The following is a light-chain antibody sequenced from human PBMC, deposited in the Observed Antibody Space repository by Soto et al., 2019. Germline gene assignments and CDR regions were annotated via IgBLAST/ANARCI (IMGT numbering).Light chain of an antibody. Sequence: QSVLTQPPSVSGAPGQRVTIYCTGSSSNIGAGYDVHWYQQLPGTAPKLLIYGNSNRPSGVPDRFSGSKSGTSASLAITGLQAEDEADYYCQSYDSNLSTSVVFGGGTKVTVL. CDR1: SSNIGAGYD. J-gene: IGLJ2*01. CDR2: GNS. CDR3: QSYDSNLSTSVV. V-gene: IGLV1-40*01.